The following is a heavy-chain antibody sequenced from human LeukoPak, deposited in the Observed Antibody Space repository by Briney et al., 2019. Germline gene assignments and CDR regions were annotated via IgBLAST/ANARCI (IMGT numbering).Heavy chain of an antibody. D-gene: IGHD4-17*01. Sequence: SETLSLTCGVSGMSLSDYYWTWIRQSPGEGLEWIGEINHRGSTDYNPSLKSRVTISIDTSKDQFSLELRSVTAADTAIYYCARRALDYDDVAYFYARCSDVWGQGIQVTVSA. J-gene: IGHJ4*02. CDR3: ARRALDYDDVAYFYARCSDV. CDR1: GMSLSDYY. V-gene: IGHV4-34*01. CDR2: INHRGST.